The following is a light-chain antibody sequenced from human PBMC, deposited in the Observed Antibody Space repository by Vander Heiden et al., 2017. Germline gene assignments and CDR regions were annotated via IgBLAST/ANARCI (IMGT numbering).Light chain of an antibody. Sequence: NGFNQFPATLSLFPGERATLTFRATQSVSSSYSDWYQQKPGQAPMLLIYAASSRATGIPDRLSGSGAAADLTLTISRLEPEDVAVYYCQQYGDSPPYTFGQGTKLEIK. CDR2: AAS. CDR3: QQYGDSPPYT. V-gene: IGKV3-20*01. J-gene: IGKJ2*01. CDR1: QSVSSSY.